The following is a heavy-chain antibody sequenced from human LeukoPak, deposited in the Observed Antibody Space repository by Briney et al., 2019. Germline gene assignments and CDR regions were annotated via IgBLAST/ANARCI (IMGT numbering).Heavy chain of an antibody. CDR3: AKDREYSGYLRAYFDY. V-gene: IGHV3-48*03. J-gene: IGHJ4*02. Sequence: PGGSLRLSCAASGFTFRSYEMNWVRQAPGKGLEWVSYISSSGSTIYYADSVKGRFTISRDNAKNSLYLQMNSLRAEDTAVYYCAKDREYSGYLRAYFDYWGQGTLVTVSS. D-gene: IGHD5-12*01. CDR2: ISSSGSTI. CDR1: GFTFRSYE.